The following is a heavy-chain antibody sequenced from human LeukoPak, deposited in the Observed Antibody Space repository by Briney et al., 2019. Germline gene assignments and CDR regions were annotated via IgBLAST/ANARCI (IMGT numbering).Heavy chain of an antibody. CDR2: ISSNGDAT. CDR1: GFTFNYA. D-gene: IGHD1-7*01. CDR3: VRVGNYREFDY. V-gene: IGHV3-64*01. J-gene: IGHJ4*02. Sequence: GGSLRLSCAASGFTFNYALHWVRQAPGKGLEYVSAISSNGDATFYANSVKGRFTISRDNSKNTLYLQMGSLRAEDVAVYYCVRVGNYREFDYWGQGTLVTVSS.